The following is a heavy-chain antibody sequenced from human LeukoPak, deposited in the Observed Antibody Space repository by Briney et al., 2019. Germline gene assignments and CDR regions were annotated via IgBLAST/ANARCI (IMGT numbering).Heavy chain of an antibody. V-gene: IGHV1-2*02. J-gene: IGHJ6*03. CDR3: ARVSRGYYDSSGYYYYYYYMDV. CDR2: INPNSGGT. Sequence: ASVKVSCKASGGTFSSYAISWVRQAPGQGLEWMGWINPNSGGTNYAQKFQGRVTMTGDTSISTAYMELSRLRSDDTAVYYCARVSRGYYDSSGYYYYYYYMDVWGKGTTVTISS. CDR1: GGTFSSYA. D-gene: IGHD3-22*01.